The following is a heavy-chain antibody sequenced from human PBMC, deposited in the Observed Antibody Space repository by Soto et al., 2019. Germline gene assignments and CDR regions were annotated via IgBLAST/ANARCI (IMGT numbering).Heavy chain of an antibody. CDR1: GFTFSSYA. CDR2: ISGSGGST. Sequence: GGSLRLSCAASGFTFSSYAMSWVRQAPGKGLEWVSAISGSGGSTYYADSVKGRFTISRDNSKNTLYLQMNSLRAEDTAVYYCADTGSRRYFDWLSHHQHWGQGTLVTVSS. CDR3: ADTGSRRYFDWLSHHQH. V-gene: IGHV3-23*01. J-gene: IGHJ1*01. D-gene: IGHD3-9*01.